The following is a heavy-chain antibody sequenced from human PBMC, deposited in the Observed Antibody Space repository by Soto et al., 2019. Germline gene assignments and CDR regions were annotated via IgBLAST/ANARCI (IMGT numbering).Heavy chain of an antibody. CDR2: TYYRSRWHN. CDR3: AGTTSLQRYYMDV. V-gene: IGHV6-1*01. CDR1: GDSVSSNSAA. Sequence: SQTLSLTCAISGDSVSSNSAAWNWIRRSPSGGLEWLGRTYYRSRWHNDYAVSVRSRITINPDTSKNQFSLHLNSVTPEDTAVYYCAGTTSLQRYYMDVWGKGTTVTVSS. D-gene: IGHD1-7*01. J-gene: IGHJ6*03.